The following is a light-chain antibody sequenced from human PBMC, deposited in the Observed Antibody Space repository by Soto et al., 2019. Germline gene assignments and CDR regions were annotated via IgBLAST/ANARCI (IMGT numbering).Light chain of an antibody. CDR1: SSNIGAGYD. V-gene: IGLV1-40*01. Sequence: QSVLTQPPSVSGAPGQRVTISCTGSSSNIGAGYDVHWYQQLPGTAPKLLIYGNSNRPSGVPDRFSGSKSGTSASLAITGRQAADEADYYCQSYDSSLRGNVVFGGGTKVTVL. J-gene: IGLJ2*01. CDR3: QSYDSSLRGNVV. CDR2: GNS.